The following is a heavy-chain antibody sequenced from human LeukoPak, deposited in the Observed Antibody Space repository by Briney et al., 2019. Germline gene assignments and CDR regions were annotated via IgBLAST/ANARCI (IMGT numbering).Heavy chain of an antibody. V-gene: IGHV1-46*01. CDR3: AREAKEAAWYGFWTGYYPALPFDN. D-gene: IGHD3/OR15-3a*01. CDR1: GYTFTSYD. CDR2: INPSEGSGGST. Sequence: ASVKVSCKASGYTFTSYDINWVRQAPGQGLEWMGIINPSEGSGGSTNYAQKFQGRISMTRDMSTNTVYMELSSLRSEDTAVYYCAREAKEAAWYGFWTGYYPALPFDNWGQGTLVTVSS. J-gene: IGHJ4*02.